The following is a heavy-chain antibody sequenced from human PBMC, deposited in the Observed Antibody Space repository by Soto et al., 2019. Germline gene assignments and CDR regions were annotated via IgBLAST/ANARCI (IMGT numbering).Heavy chain of an antibody. CDR3: APPYADYDY. J-gene: IGHJ4*02. V-gene: IGHV5-51*01. D-gene: IGHD4-17*01. CDR1: GYSFTTFW. CDR2: IYPADSDT. Sequence: LGESLNISCKGSGYSFTTFWIGWVRQMPGKGLEWMGIIYPADSDTRYSPSFQGQVTISADKSISTAYLQWSSLKASDTAMYFCAPPYADYDYWGQGTLVTVSS.